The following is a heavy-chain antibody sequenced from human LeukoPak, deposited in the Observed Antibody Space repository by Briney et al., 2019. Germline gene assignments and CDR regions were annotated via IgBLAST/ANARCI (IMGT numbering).Heavy chain of an antibody. Sequence: SVKVSCKASGGTFSSFAISWVRQAPGQGLEWMGGIIPIFGTANYAQKFQGRVTITADESTSTAYMELSSLRSEDTAVYYCARDSGYSGYDLRCDYWGQGTLVTVSS. V-gene: IGHV1-69*01. D-gene: IGHD5-12*01. CDR1: GGTFSSFA. CDR3: ARDSGYSGYDLRCDY. J-gene: IGHJ4*02. CDR2: IIPIFGTA.